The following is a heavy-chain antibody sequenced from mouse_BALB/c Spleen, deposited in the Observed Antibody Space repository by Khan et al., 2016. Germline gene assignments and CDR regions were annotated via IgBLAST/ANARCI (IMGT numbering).Heavy chain of an antibody. J-gene: IGHJ2*01. D-gene: IGHD2-4*01. V-gene: IGHV1-62-2*01. CDR1: GYTFTEYI. Sequence: QVRLQQSGAELVKPGASVKLSCKASGYTFTEYIIHWVKQRSGQGLEWIGWFYPGSGRIKYNEKFKDKATLTADKSSSTVYMELSRLTSEDSAVYFCARHEGRTMITTVYFDYWGQGTTLTVSS. CDR3: ARHEGRTMITTVYFDY. CDR2: FYPGSGRI.